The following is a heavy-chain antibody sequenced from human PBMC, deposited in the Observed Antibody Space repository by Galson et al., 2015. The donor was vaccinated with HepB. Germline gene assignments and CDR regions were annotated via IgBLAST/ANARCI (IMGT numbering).Heavy chain of an antibody. CDR2: ISLSSTTI. J-gene: IGHJ6*02. CDR3: ARDRGGSGSFLSYYSGMDV. D-gene: IGHD3-10*01. CDR1: GFTFSDYY. V-gene: IGHV3-11*04. Sequence: SLRLSCAASGFTFSDYYLSWIRQAPGKGLEWVSYISLSSTTIYYADSVKGRFTISRDNAKNSLYLQMNSLRAEDTAVYYCARDRGGSGSFLSYYSGMDVWGQGTTVTVSS.